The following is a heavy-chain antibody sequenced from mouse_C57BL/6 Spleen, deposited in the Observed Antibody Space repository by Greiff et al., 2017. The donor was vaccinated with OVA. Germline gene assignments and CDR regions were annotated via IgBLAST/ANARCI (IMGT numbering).Heavy chain of an antibody. V-gene: IGHV5-16*01. CDR2: INYDGSST. CDR3: ARYYYGSHWYFDV. J-gene: IGHJ1*03. Sequence: DVHLVESEGGLVQPGSSMKLSCTASGFTFSDYYMAWVRQVPEKGLEWVANINYDGSSTYYLDSLKSRFIISRDNAKNILYLQMSSLKSEDTATYYCARYYYGSHWYFDVWGTGTTVTVAS. D-gene: IGHD1-1*01. CDR1: GFTFSDYY.